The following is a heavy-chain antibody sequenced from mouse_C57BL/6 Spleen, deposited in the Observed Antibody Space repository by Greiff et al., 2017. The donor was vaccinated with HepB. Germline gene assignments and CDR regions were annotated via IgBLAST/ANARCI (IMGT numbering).Heavy chain of an antibody. CDR2: INPYNGGT. CDR1: GYTFTDYY. V-gene: IGHV1-19*01. J-gene: IGHJ2*01. D-gene: IGHD1-1*01. Sequence: VQLKQSGPVLVKPGASVKMSCKASGYTFTDYYMNWVKQSHGKSLEWIGVINPYNGGTSYNQKFKGKATLTVDKSSSTAYMELNSLTSEDSAVYYCARSDYYGSISLDYWGQGTTLTVSS. CDR3: ARSDYYGSISLDY.